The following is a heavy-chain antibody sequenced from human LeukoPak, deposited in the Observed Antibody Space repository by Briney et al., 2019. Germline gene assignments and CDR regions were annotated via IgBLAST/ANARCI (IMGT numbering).Heavy chain of an antibody. Sequence: PGRSLRLSCAASGFTFSSYGMHWVRQAPGKGLEWVAVISYDGSNKCYADSVKGRFTISRDNSKNTLYLQMNSLRAEDTAVYYCAKDLCSTVVTPLCWYFDLWGRGTPVTVSS. V-gene: IGHV3-30*18. CDR1: GFTFSSYG. CDR3: AKDLCSTVVTPLCWYFDL. J-gene: IGHJ2*01. CDR2: ISYDGSNK. D-gene: IGHD4-23*01.